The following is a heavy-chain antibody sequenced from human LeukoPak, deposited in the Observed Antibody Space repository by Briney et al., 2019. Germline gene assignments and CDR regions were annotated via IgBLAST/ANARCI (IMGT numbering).Heavy chain of an antibody. CDR3: ARRDSSSKHFDY. CDR2: IYPGDSGT. V-gene: IGHV5-51*01. J-gene: IGHJ4*02. CDR1: GYSFTSYW. Sequence: GESLKISCKGSGYSFTSYWIGWVRQMPGKSLEWMGIIYPGDSGTRYSPSFQGQVTISGDKAISTAYVQWSSLKASDTAMYYCARRDSSSKHFDYWGQGTLVTVPS. D-gene: IGHD6-13*01.